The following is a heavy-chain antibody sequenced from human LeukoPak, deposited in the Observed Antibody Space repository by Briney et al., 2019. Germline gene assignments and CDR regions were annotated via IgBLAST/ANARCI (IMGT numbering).Heavy chain of an antibody. CDR2: MSFGTDSS. V-gene: IGHV3-23*01. J-gene: IGHJ4*02. Sequence: GGSLRLSCVASGFTFSGYAMSWVRQSPGKGLEWVSMSFGTDSSYYADSVKGRLTISRDNSKNTLYLEMNSLRAEDTAVYYCAKSRDSRALFDYWGQGTLVTVSS. CDR1: GFTFSGYA. CDR3: AKSRDSRALFDY. D-gene: IGHD3-22*01.